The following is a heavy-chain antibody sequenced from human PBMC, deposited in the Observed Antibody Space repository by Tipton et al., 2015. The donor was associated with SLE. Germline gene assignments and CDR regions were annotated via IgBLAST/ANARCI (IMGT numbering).Heavy chain of an antibody. Sequence: TLSLTCAVYDGSFSGHYWTWIRQPPERGLEWIGEINESGSTNYNPSLKSRLIMSIDVSKNQFSLKLSSVTAADAAIYYCAGAVPTAAGLRDYRGQGTLVTVSS. CDR2: INESGST. J-gene: IGHJ4*02. CDR1: DGSFSGHY. CDR3: AGAVPTAAGLRDY. V-gene: IGHV4-34*01. D-gene: IGHD6-13*01.